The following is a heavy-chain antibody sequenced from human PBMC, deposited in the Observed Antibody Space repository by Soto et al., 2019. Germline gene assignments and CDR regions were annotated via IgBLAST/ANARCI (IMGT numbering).Heavy chain of an antibody. CDR3: ARDQGYYDFWSGKSDY. CDR1: GYTFTSYG. Sequence: ASVKVSCKASGYTFTSYGMDGVRQAPGQRLEGMGGINADNGNTKYAQKFQGRVTMTTDTSTSTAYMELRSLRSDDTAVYYCARDQGYYDFWSGKSDYWGQGTLVTVSS. D-gene: IGHD3-3*01. CDR2: INADNGNT. V-gene: IGHV1-3*01. J-gene: IGHJ4*02.